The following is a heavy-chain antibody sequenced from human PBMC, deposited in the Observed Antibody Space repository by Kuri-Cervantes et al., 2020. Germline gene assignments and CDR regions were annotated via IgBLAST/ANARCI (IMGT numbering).Heavy chain of an antibody. CDR1: GFTFSSYG. D-gene: IGHD1-26*01. CDR2: IWYDGSNK. J-gene: IGHJ4*02. Sequence: GESLKISCAASGFTFSSYGMHWVRQAPGKGLEWVAVIWYDGSNKYYADSVKGRFTISRDNSKNTLYLQVNSLRAEDTAVYYCAKDKSGSYDGARTFDYWGQGTLVTVSS. CDR3: AKDKSGSYDGARTFDY. V-gene: IGHV3-30*02.